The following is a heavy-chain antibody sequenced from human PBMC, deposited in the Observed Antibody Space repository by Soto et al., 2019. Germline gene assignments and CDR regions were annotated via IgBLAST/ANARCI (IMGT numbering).Heavy chain of an antibody. J-gene: IGHJ4*02. CDR3: ATGLFGVVIRELVFDY. D-gene: IGHD3-3*01. CDR2: FDPEDGET. Sequence: ASVKVSCKVSGYTLTELSMHWVRQAPGKGLEWMGGFDPEDGETIYAKKFQGRVTMTEDTSTDTAYMELSSLSSEDTAVYYCATGLFGVVIRELVFDYRGKGTLVTVSS. V-gene: IGHV1-24*01. CDR1: GYTLTELS.